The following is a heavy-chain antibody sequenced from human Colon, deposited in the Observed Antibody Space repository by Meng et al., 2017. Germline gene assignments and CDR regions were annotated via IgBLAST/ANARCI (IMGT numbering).Heavy chain of an antibody. CDR2: IYNSGSA. J-gene: IGHJ4*02. CDR3: ARGRAGELYYFDY. V-gene: IGHV4-31*03. D-gene: IGHD6-13*01. CDR1: GGSISSGGYY. Sequence: QVQLRESGPGLVKPSQTLSLTCTVSGGSISSGGYYWHWIRQHPGKGLEWIGYIYNSGSAYYNPSLKSRVTISVDTSKNQFSLKLSSVTAADTAVYYCARGRAGELYYFDYWGLGTLVTVSS.